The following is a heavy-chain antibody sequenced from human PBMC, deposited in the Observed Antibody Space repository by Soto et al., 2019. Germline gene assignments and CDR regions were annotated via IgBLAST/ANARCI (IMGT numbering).Heavy chain of an antibody. CDR2: IDPSDSYT. CDR3: ARLQPAAGDNDLTFDY. CDR1: GYSFTSYW. J-gene: IGHJ4*02. Sequence: EVQLVQSGAEVKKPGESLRISCKGSGYSFTSYWISWVRQMPGKGLEWMGRIDPSDSYTNYSPSFQGHVTISADKSISTAYLQWSSLKASDTALYYCARLQPAAGDNDLTFDYWGQGTLVTVSS. D-gene: IGHD6-13*01. V-gene: IGHV5-10-1*01.